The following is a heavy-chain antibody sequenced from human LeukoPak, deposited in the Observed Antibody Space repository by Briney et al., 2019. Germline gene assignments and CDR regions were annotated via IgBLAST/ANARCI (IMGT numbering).Heavy chain of an antibody. CDR1: GYTFTGYY. V-gene: IGHV1-2*02. CDR3: ARGGSGSYFSWLDP. D-gene: IGHD3-10*01. Sequence: ASVKVSCKASGYTFTGYYIHWVRQAPGQGLECMGWINPNSGGTNYAQKFQGRVTTTRDTSISTAYVELSRLRSDDTAVYYCARGGSGSYFSWLDPWGQGTLVTVSS. CDR2: INPNSGGT. J-gene: IGHJ5*02.